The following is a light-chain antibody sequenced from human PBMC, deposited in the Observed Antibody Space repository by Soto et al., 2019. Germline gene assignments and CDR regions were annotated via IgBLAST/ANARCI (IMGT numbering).Light chain of an antibody. CDR3: QQYYSTRT. V-gene: IGKV4-1*01. CDR1: ARLLHKNGYNY. CDR2: WAS. Sequence: IVMTQSPLSLSVTPGEAASISCMSSARLLHKNGYNYLAWYQQKPGQPPKLLIYWASTRESGVPDRFSGSGSGTDFTLTISSLQAEDVAVYYCQQYYSTRTFGQGTKVDIK. J-gene: IGKJ1*01.